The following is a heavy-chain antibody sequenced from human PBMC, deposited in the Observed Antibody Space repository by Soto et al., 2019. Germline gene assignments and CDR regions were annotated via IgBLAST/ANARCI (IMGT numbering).Heavy chain of an antibody. D-gene: IGHD3-10*01. Sequence: ASVKVSCKASGYTFTSYAMHWVRQAPGQRLEWMGWINAGNGNTKYSQKFQGRVTITRDTSASTAYMELSSLRSGDTAVYYCARDFSWFGELIASDYWGQGTLVTVSS. V-gene: IGHV1-3*01. CDR2: INAGNGNT. J-gene: IGHJ4*02. CDR3: ARDFSWFGELIASDY. CDR1: GYTFTSYA.